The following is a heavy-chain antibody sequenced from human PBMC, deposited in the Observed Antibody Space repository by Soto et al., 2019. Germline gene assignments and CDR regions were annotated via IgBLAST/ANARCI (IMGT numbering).Heavy chain of an antibody. Sequence: QVHLQESGPGLVKPSGTLSLICAVSGGSISTTDWGSWVRQPPGKGLEWIGEVYHSGSFNYNPSLTXRIXISVDKSKNQFSLNLSSVTVADTAVYYCATGPEYSSRWFSNWGQGTLVTVSS. D-gene: IGHD6-13*01. J-gene: IGHJ4*02. CDR2: VYHSGSF. CDR3: ATGPEYSSRWFSN. V-gene: IGHV4-4*02. CDR1: GGSISTTDW.